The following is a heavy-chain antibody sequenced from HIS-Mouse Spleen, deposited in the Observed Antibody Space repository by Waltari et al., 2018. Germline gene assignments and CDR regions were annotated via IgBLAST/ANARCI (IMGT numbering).Heavy chain of an antibody. J-gene: IGHJ3*02. V-gene: IGHV3-30*04. CDR3: ARHSFDI. CDR1: GFTLRTYD. Sequence: QVQLVESGGGESQPGRSLRLACAASGFTLRTYDMYWVRQATGKGLEWVAVISYDGSNKYYADSVEGRFTISRDNSKNTLYLQMNSLRAEDTAVYYCARHSFDIWGQGTMVTVSS. CDR2: ISYDGSNK.